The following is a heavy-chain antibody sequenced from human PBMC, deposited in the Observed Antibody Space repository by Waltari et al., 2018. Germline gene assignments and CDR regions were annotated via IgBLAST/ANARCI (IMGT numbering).Heavy chain of an antibody. V-gene: IGHV4-39*07. Sequence: QLQLQESGPGLVEPSETLSLTCTASGDSISNNNYYWGWIRQPQGTGLEWIGSLHYIGDTYYSSSLKSRVIISVDTSNNQFSLRLTSATAADTAIYFCARNQRGWFDAFDIWGQGTAVTVSS. CDR2: LHYIGDT. J-gene: IGHJ3*02. CDR3: ARNQRGWFDAFDI. CDR1: GDSISNNNYY. D-gene: IGHD6-19*01.